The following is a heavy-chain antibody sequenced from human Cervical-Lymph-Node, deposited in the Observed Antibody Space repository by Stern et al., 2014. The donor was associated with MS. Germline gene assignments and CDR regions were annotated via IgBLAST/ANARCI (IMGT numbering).Heavy chain of an antibody. V-gene: IGHV3-11*06. CDR1: GFTFSDYY. CDR2: ISSSSSYT. Sequence: VQLVDSGGGLVKPGGSLRLSCAASGFTFSDYYMSWIRQAPGKGLEWVSYISSSSSYTNYADSVKGRFTISRDNAKNSLYLQMNSLRAEDTAVYYCARVESSGYYLDYWGQGTLVTVSS. D-gene: IGHD3-22*01. CDR3: ARVESSGYYLDY. J-gene: IGHJ4*02.